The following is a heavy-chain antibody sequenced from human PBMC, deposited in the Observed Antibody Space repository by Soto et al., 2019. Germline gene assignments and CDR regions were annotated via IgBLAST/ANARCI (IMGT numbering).Heavy chain of an antibody. J-gene: IGHJ4*01. CDR2: ISGNSGKT. D-gene: IGHD2-8*01. CDR1: GFTFSSYA. Sequence: GGSLRLSCTASGFTFSSYAMSWVRQAPGKELEWVSTISGNSGKTNYAESVKGRFSISRDNSKNTVHLQLDSLRAEDTAVYFCAKLGFVLMELYYFHQWGHGTLVTVSS. CDR3: AKLGFVLMELYYFHQ. V-gene: IGHV3-23*01.